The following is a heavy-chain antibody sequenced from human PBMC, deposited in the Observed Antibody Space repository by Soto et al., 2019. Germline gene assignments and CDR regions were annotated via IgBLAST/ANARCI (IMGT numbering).Heavy chain of an antibody. D-gene: IGHD1-26*01. CDR2: ISAYNGNT. J-gene: IGHJ6*02. Sequence: ASVKVSCKASGYTFTSYGISWVRQAPGQGLEWMGWISAYNGNTNYAQKLQGRVTMTTDTSTSTAYMELRSLRSGDTAVYYCARDWYSYGMDVWGQGTTVTVSS. V-gene: IGHV1-18*01. CDR3: ARDWYSYGMDV. CDR1: GYTFTSYG.